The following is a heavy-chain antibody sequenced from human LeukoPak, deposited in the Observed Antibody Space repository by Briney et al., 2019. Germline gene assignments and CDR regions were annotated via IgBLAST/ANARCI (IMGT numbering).Heavy chain of an antibody. CDR1: GGTFSSYA. V-gene: IGHV1-69*06. D-gene: IGHD6-25*01. J-gene: IGHJ6*03. CDR3: GLSGNSSYYYMDV. CDR2: IIPIFGTA. Sequence: GASVKVSCKASGGTFSSYAISWVRQAPGQGLEWMGGIIPIFGTANYAQKFQGRVTITADKSTSTAYMELSSLRSEDTAVYYCGLSGNSSYYYMDVWAKGTTVTISS.